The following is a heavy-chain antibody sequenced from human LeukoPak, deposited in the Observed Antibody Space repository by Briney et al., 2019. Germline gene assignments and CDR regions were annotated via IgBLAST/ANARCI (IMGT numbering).Heavy chain of an antibody. CDR3: AKDQGTGFSDFDY. CDR2: ISVYESHK. J-gene: IGHJ4*02. D-gene: IGHD6-19*01. V-gene: IGHV3-30*18. CDR1: GSTFSSSA. Sequence: GRSLRLSCAASGSTFSSSAMHWARQTPGKGLEWVAVISVYESHKYYADSVKGRFTLSRDNSKNTLYLQMNSLTTEDTAVYYCAKDQGTGFSDFDYWGQGTLVTVSS.